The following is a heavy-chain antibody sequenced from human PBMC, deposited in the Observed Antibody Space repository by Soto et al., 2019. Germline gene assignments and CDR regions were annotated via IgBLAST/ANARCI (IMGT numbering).Heavy chain of an antibody. CDR3: ARGLRLGELSLSMDY. D-gene: IGHD3-16*02. CDR1: GFTFSSYS. CDR2: ISSSSSTI. J-gene: IGHJ4*02. Sequence: PGGSLRLSCAASGFTFSSYSMNWVRPAPGKGLEWVSYISSSSSTIYYADSVKGRFTISRDNAKNSLYLQMNSLRDEDTAVYYCARGLRLGELSLSMDYWGQGTLVTVSS. V-gene: IGHV3-48*02.